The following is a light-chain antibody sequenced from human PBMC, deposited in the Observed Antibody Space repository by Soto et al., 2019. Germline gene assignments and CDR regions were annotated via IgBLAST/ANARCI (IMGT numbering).Light chain of an antibody. CDR3: LQDYNYPLT. CDR2: AAS. CDR1: QGIRSE. Sequence: AIQMTQSPSSLSASVGDRVTITCRASQGIRSELGWYQQKPGKAPKLLIYAASSLQSGVPSRFSGSGSGTYFTLTISSLQPEDFATYYCLQDYNYPLTFSGGTKVEIK. V-gene: IGKV1-6*01. J-gene: IGKJ4*01.